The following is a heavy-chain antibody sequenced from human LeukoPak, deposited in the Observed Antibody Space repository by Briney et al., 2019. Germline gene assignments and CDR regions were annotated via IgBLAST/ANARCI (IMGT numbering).Heavy chain of an antibody. J-gene: IGHJ4*02. Sequence: GGSLRLSCAASGFTFSSYSMNWVRQAPGKGLEWVSSISSSSSYIYYADSVKGRFTISRDNAKNSLYLQMNSLRAEDTAVYYCAGVGRSSSLGYFDYWGQGTLVTVSS. CDR3: AGVGRSSSLGYFDY. V-gene: IGHV3-21*01. CDR1: GFTFSSYS. CDR2: ISSSSSYI. D-gene: IGHD6-6*01.